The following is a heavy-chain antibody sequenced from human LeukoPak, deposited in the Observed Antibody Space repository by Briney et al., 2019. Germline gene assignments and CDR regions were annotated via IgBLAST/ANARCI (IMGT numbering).Heavy chain of an antibody. CDR1: GFTFSNYA. Sequence: GGSLRLSCAASGFTFSNYAMSWVRQAPGKGLEWVSAISGSGDSTYYADSVKGRFTISRDNSKNTLYLQMNSLRAEDTDVYYCAKDAYTSGWPSYFDYWGQGTLVTVSS. CDR3: AKDAYTSGWPSYFDY. V-gene: IGHV3-23*01. CDR2: ISGSGDST. D-gene: IGHD6-19*01. J-gene: IGHJ4*02.